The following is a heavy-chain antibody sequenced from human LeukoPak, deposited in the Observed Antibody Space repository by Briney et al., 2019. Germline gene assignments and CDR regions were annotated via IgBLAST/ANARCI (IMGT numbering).Heavy chain of an antibody. D-gene: IGHD3-10*01. CDR1: GFTFSSYE. CDR3: ARDPPGYRRYGEPDPNPYFEY. Sequence: PGGSLRLSCAASGFTFSSYEMNWVRQAPGKRLEWVSYISSRGSTIYYADSVKGRLTISRDNAKNSLYLQMNSLRAEDTAVYYCARDPPGYRRYGEPDPNPYFEYWGQGTLVTVSS. V-gene: IGHV3-48*03. CDR2: ISSRGSTI. J-gene: IGHJ4*02.